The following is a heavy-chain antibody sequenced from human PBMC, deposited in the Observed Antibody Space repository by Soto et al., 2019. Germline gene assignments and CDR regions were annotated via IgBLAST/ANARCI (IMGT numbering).Heavy chain of an antibody. Sequence: ASVKVSCKASGYTFTSYAMHWVRQAPGQRLEWMGWISAYNGNTNYAQKFQGRVTMTTDTSTSTAYMELRSLRSDDTAVYYCVVAAQPYYFDYWGQGTLVTVSS. CDR1: GYTFTSYA. CDR3: VVAAQPYYFDY. D-gene: IGHD2-15*01. V-gene: IGHV1-18*01. CDR2: ISAYNGNT. J-gene: IGHJ4*02.